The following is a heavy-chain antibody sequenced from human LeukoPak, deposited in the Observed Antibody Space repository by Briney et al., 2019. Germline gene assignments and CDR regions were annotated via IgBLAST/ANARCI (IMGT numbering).Heavy chain of an antibody. CDR1: GGTFSSYA. V-gene: IGHV1-69*05. CDR2: IIPIFGTA. Sequence: ASVKVSCKASGGTFSSYAISWVRQAPGQGLEWMGRIIPIFGTANYAQKFQGRVTITTDESASTAYMELSSLRSEDTAVYYCARGSYSDYIFDYWGQGTLVTVSS. CDR3: ARGSYSDYIFDY. J-gene: IGHJ4*02. D-gene: IGHD4-11*01.